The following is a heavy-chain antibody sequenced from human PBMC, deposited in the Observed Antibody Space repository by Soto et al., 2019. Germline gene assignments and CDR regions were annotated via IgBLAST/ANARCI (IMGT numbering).Heavy chain of an antibody. V-gene: IGHV4-34*02. CDR2: INHSGST. CDR1: GGSFSGYY. J-gene: IGHJ4*02. CDR3: ARAMGGRDGGNFDY. D-gene: IGHD1-26*01. Sequence: QVQLQQWGAGLLKPSETLSLTCAVYGGSFSGYYWSWIRQSPGKGLEWIGEINHSGSTNYNPSLKSRVTISVDTSKNQFSLKLSSVTAADTAVYYCARAMGGRDGGNFDYWGQGTLVTVSS.